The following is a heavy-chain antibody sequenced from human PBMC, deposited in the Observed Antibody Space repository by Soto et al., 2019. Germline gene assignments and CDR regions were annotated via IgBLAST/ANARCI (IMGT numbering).Heavy chain of an antibody. CDR3: ARDLDGSGSYYTDY. CDR2: IGPYKSNI. V-gene: IGHV1-18*01. Sequence: ASVKVSGEGSGYTFNKCGISWVRQAPGQGLEWMGRIGPYKSNIKYSEKLQGRVTMTTDTSTSTAYLDLRSLRSDDTAVYYCARDLDGSGSYYTDYWGQGTLVTVSS. D-gene: IGHD3-10*01. J-gene: IGHJ4*02. CDR1: GYTFNKCG.